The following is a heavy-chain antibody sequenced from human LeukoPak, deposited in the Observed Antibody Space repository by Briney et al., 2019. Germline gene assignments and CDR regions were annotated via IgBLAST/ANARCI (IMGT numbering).Heavy chain of an antibody. CDR2: IKQDGSEK. D-gene: IGHD3-10*01. CDR3: ARVGGAYYGSGSYYSGY. CDR1: GFTFSSYA. J-gene: IGHJ4*02. V-gene: IGHV3-7*01. Sequence: GGSLRLSCAASGFTFSSYAMHWVRQAPGKGLEWVANIKQDGSEKYYVDSVKGRFTISRDNAKNSLYLQMNSLRAEDTAVYYCARVGGAYYGSGSYYSGYWGQGTLVTVSS.